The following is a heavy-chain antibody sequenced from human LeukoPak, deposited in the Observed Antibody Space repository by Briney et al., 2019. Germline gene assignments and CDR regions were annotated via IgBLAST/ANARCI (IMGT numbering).Heavy chain of an antibody. D-gene: IGHD6-19*01. V-gene: IGHV3-7*03. CDR3: ARGSSGWYLGYYFDC. CDR1: GFTFSSYW. Sequence: GGSLRLSCAASGFTFSSYWMSWVRQAPGKGLEWVANIKQDGSEKYYVDSVKGRFTISRDNAKNSLYLQMNSLRAEDTAVYYCARGSSGWYLGYYFDCWGQGTLVTVSS. J-gene: IGHJ4*02. CDR2: IKQDGSEK.